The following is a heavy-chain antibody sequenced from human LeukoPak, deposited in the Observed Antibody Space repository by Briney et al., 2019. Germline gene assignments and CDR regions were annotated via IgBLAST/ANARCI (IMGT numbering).Heavy chain of an antibody. CDR2: INSDGSST. CDR3: AREGTVMGLDY. CDR1: GFIFSSYW. D-gene: IGHD4-17*01. V-gene: IGHV3-74*01. J-gene: IGHJ4*02. Sequence: GGSLRLSCAASGFIFSSYWMHWVRQAPGKGLVWVSRINSDGSSTSYADSVKGRFTISKDNAKNTRYLQMNSLRAEDTAVYYCAREGTVMGLDYWGQGTLVTVSS.